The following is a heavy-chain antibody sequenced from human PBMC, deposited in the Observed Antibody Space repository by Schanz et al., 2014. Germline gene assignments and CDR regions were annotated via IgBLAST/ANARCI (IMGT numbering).Heavy chain of an antibody. CDR2: LWHDGSKK. J-gene: IGHJ2*01. V-gene: IGHV3-33*01. CDR3: GRAGTGMAGWYFEL. Sequence: QVQLVESGGGVVQPGRSLRLSCVASGFTFSSYDVFWVRQAPGKGLEWVAILWHDGSKKYYADSVKGRFTISRDNSKNTLFLQMSSLRVDDMAVYYCGRAGTGMAGWYFELWGRGTLXTVSS. D-gene: IGHD5-18*01. CDR1: GFTFSSYD.